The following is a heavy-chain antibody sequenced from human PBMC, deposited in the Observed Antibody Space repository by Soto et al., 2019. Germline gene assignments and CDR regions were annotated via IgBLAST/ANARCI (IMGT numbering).Heavy chain of an antibody. CDR3: ATDYFGSLNN. Sequence: GGSLRLSCVLSGDTFRLHWMHWVRQAAGKGLVWVSLINSDGSSTNYADSVKGRFTISRDNGKNTLFLQLDSLRAEDTAVYFCATDYFGSLNNWGQGTPVTVSS. CDR2: INSDGSST. J-gene: IGHJ4*02. D-gene: IGHD3-10*01. CDR1: GDTFRLHW. V-gene: IGHV3-74*01.